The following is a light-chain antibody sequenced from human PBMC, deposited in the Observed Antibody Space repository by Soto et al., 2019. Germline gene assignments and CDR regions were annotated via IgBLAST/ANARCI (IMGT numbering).Light chain of an antibody. CDR1: QGISTY. CDR2: AAS. CDR3: QQSYSTPHT. Sequence: DIQMTQSPSSLSASVGDRVTITCRASQGISTYLNWYLQKPGKAPKLLIYAASSLQSGVPSRFSGSGSGTEFTLTISSLQPEDFATYYCQQSYSTPHTFGQGTKVDIK. V-gene: IGKV1-39*01. J-gene: IGKJ1*01.